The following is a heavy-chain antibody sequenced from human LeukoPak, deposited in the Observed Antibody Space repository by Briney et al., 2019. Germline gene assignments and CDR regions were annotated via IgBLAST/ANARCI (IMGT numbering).Heavy chain of an antibody. V-gene: IGHV4-4*07. J-gene: IGHJ3*02. CDR1: GGSISGYY. D-gene: IGHD1-26*01. Sequence: SETLSLTCTVSGGSISGYYWSWIRQPAGKGLEWIGRIYTSGSTNYNPSLKSRVTMSVDTSKNQFSLKLSSVTAADTAVYYCARGGGVGATFSASNHDDAFDIWGQGTMVTVSS. CDR3: ARGGGVGATFSASNHDDAFDI. CDR2: IYTSGST.